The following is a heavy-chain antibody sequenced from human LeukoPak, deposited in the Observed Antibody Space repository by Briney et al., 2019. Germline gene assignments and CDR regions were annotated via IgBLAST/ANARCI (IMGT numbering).Heavy chain of an antibody. CDR1: GYTFTSYD. V-gene: IGHV1-8*01. D-gene: IGHD6-13*01. CDR3: ARGGIAAADPDY. J-gene: IGHJ4*02. CDR2: MNPNSGNT. Sequence: ASVKVSCKASGYTFTSYDINWVRQATGQGLEWMGWMNPNSGNTGYAQKFQGRVTMTRNTSISTAYMELSSLRSEDTAVYYCARGGIAAADPDYWGQGTLVTVSS.